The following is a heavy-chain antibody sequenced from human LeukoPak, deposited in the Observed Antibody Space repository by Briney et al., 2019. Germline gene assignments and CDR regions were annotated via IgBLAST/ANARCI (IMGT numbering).Heavy chain of an antibody. CDR2: LSGSGITT. D-gene: IGHD2-15*01. CDR3: AKSHSVAQRGYFDY. CDR1: GFTFSNSA. V-gene: IGHV3-23*01. Sequence: GESLTLSCAASGFTFSNSAMSWVRQAPGKGLEWVSTLSGSGITTYYADSERGRSIISGDNTKKSLLMQRNSLGAETAADYCAAKSHSVAQRGYFDYWGQGTLVTVSS. J-gene: IGHJ4*02.